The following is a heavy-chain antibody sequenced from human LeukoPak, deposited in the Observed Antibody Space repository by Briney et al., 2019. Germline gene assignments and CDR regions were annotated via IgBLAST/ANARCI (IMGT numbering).Heavy chain of an antibody. V-gene: IGHV1-46*02. Sequence: GASAKVSCKASGGTFNSYAISWVRQAPGQGLEWMGIINTNYGSTSYAQKFLGRVSLTRDTSTSTVYMELSSLRSEDTAVYYCARGNLEGNWNDLLAPYWGQGTLVTVSS. D-gene: IGHD1-20*01. J-gene: IGHJ4*02. CDR3: ARGNLEGNWNDLLAPY. CDR1: GGTFNSYA. CDR2: INTNYGST.